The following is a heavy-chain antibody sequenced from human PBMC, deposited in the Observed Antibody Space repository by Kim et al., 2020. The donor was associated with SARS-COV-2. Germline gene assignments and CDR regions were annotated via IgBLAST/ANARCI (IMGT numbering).Heavy chain of an antibody. Sequence: SETLSLTCAVSGGSISSSNWWSWVRQPPGKGLEWIGEIYHSGSTNYNPSLKSRVTISVDKSKNQFSLKLSSVTAADTAVYYCVRDKRYCSGGSCYWAWFDPWGQGTLVTVSS. V-gene: IGHV4-4*02. CDR2: IYHSGST. J-gene: IGHJ5*02. CDR1: GGSISSSNW. CDR3: VRDKRYCSGGSCYWAWFDP. D-gene: IGHD2-15*01.